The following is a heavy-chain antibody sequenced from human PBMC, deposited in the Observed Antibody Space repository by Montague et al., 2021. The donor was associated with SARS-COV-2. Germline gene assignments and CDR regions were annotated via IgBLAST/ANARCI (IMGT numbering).Heavy chain of an antibody. CDR3: ARQAAGSHFYYGVVV. CDR1: GDSINTYY. V-gene: IGHV4-59*12. D-gene: IGHD6-13*01. J-gene: IGHJ6*02. CDR2: IFYTGST. Sequence: SETLSLTCTVSGDSINTYYWNWIRQPPGKGLEWLGSIFYTGSTNYNSSLKSRVTTSVDTSKKQFFLKVTSVTAAATAVYYCARQAAGSHFYYGVVVWGQGTTVTISS.